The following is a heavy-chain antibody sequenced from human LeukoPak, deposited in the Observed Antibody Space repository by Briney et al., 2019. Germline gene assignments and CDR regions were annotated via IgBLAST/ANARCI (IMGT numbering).Heavy chain of an antibody. D-gene: IGHD5-18*01. V-gene: IGHV3-48*01. CDR2: ISSSSSTI. Sequence: GGSLRLSCAASGFTFSSYSMNWVRQAPGKGLEWVSYISSSSSTIYYADSVKGRFTISRDNAKNSLYLQMNSLRAEDTAVYYCARKAGGYSYGPLDYWGQGTLVTVSS. J-gene: IGHJ4*02. CDR1: GFTFSSYS. CDR3: ARKAGGYSYGPLDY.